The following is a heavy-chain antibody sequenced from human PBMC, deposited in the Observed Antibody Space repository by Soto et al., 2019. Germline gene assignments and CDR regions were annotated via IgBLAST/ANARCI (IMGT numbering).Heavy chain of an antibody. CDR3: TTDSLLGDNWFDP. V-gene: IGHV3-15*01. CDR1: GFTFSNAW. D-gene: IGHD7-27*01. Sequence: PGGSLRLSCAASGFTFSNAWMSWVRQAPGKGLEWVGRIKSKTDGGTTDYAAPVKGRFTISRDDSKNTLYLQMNSLKTEDTAVYYCTTDSLLGDNWFDPWGQGTLVTVSS. CDR2: IKSKTDGGTT. J-gene: IGHJ5*02.